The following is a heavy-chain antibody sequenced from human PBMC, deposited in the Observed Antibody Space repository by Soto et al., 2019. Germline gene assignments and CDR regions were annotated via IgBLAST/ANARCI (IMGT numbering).Heavy chain of an antibody. V-gene: IGHV3-9*01. J-gene: IGHJ3*02. CDR2: ISWNSGSI. CDR1: GFTFDDYA. D-gene: IGHD6-6*01. CDR3: AKDMEYSSSFFDN. Sequence: EVQLVESGGGLVQPSRSLRLSCAAPGFTFDDYAMHWVRQAPGKGLEWVSGISWNSGSIGYADSVKGRFTISRDNAKNSLYLQMNSLRAEDTALYYCAKDMEYSSSFFDNWGLGTMVTVSS.